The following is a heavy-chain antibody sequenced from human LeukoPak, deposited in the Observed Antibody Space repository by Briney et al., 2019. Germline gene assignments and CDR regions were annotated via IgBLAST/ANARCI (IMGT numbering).Heavy chain of an antibody. CDR1: GGSISSYY. Sequence: PSETLSLTCTVSGGSISSYYWSWIRQPPGKGLEWIGYIYYSGSTYYNPSLKSRVTISVDTSKNQFSLKLSSVTAADTAVYYCARTYSSSWYLIYFDYWGQGTLVTVSS. D-gene: IGHD6-13*01. CDR2: IYYSGST. V-gene: IGHV4-59*12. J-gene: IGHJ4*02. CDR3: ARTYSSSWYLIYFDY.